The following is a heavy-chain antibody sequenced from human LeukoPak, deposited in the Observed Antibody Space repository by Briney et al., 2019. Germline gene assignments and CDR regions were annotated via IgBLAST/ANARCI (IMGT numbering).Heavy chain of an antibody. J-gene: IGHJ5*01. V-gene: IGHV4-34*01. CDR3: AGVLIWVGGFRS. D-gene: IGHD3-10*01. CDR1: GGSFSGYY. Sequence: SETLSLTCAVYGGSFSGYYWSWIRQPPGKGLEWIGEINHSGSTNYNPSLKSRVTISVGTSKNQFSLKLSSVTAADTAVYYCAGVLIWVGGFRSLGQGTPVTVSS. CDR2: INHSGST.